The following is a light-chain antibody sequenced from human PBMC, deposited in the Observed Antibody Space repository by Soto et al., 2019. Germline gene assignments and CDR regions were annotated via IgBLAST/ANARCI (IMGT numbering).Light chain of an antibody. CDR2: EVN. CDR1: SSDIGTYNR. J-gene: IGLJ3*02. CDR3: SSYTSSSTLV. Sequence: QSALTQPPSVSGSPGQSVTISCTGTSSDIGTYNRVSWYQQPPDTAPKLMIYEVNNRPSGVPDRFSGSKSGNTASLTISGLQAEDEADYYCSSYTSSSTLVFGGGTKVTVL. V-gene: IGLV2-18*02.